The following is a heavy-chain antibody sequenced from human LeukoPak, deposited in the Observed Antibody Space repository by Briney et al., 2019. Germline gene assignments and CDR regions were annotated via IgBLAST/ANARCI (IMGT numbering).Heavy chain of an antibody. CDR2: IYYSGST. J-gene: IGHJ4*02. Sequence: SETLSLTCTVSGGSISSYYWNWIRQPPGKGLEWIGYIYYSGSTNYNPSLKSRVTISVDTSKNQFSLKLGSVTAADTAVYYYARGAAAGDYWGQGILVTVSS. V-gene: IGHV4-59*01. D-gene: IGHD6-13*01. CDR3: ARGAAAGDY. CDR1: GGSISSYY.